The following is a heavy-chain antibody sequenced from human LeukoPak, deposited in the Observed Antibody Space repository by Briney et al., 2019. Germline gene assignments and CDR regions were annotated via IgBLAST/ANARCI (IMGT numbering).Heavy chain of an antibody. D-gene: IGHD3-10*01. CDR1: GFTFSGSA. J-gene: IGHJ6*03. Sequence: GGSLRLSCAASGFTFSGSAMHWVRQASGKGLEWVGRIRSKANSYATAYAASVKGRFTISRDDSKNTAYLQMNSLKTEDTAVYYCTRLLYGSGSYGGYYYYYMDVWGKGTTVTISS. V-gene: IGHV3-73*01. CDR2: IRSKANSYAT. CDR3: TRLLYGSGSYGGYYYYYMDV.